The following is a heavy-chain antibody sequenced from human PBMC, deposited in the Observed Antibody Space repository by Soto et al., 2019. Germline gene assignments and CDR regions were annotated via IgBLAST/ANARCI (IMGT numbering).Heavy chain of an antibody. V-gene: IGHV3-7*05. CDR2: IKQDGSEK. CDR1: GFTFSSYW. Sequence: GGSLRLSCAASGFTFSSYWMSWVRQAPGKGLEWVANIKQDGSEKYYVDSVKGRFTISRDNAKNSLYLQMNSLRAEDTAVYYCELYYYDSSGYYYFDYWGQGTLVTVSS. D-gene: IGHD3-22*01. J-gene: IGHJ4*02. CDR3: ELYYYDSSGYYYFDY.